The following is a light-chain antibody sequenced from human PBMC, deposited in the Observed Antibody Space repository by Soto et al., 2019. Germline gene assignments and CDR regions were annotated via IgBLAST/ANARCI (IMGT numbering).Light chain of an antibody. Sequence: QSVLAQPASVSGSPGQSIAISCTGTNSNLGDYNLVSWFQQHPGEVPKLIIYEVTRRPSGVSNRFSGPKSGNTASLTISGLQAEDEAQYYCCSFAGISTFVFRTGSKVTVL. CDR2: EVT. CDR3: CSFAGISTFV. J-gene: IGLJ1*01. CDR1: NSNLGDYNL. V-gene: IGLV2-23*02.